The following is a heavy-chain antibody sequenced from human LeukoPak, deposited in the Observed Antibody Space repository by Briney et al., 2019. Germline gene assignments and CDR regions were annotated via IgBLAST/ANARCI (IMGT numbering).Heavy chain of an antibody. CDR2: IYYSGST. J-gene: IGHJ4*02. CDR3: ARGLYYDSSGYYGYYFDY. D-gene: IGHD3-22*01. CDR1: GGSISSGDYY. Sequence: SETLSLTCTVSGGSISSGDYYWSWIRQPPGKGLEWIGYIYYSGSTYYNPSLKSRATISVDMSKNQFSLKLSSVTAADTAVYYCARGLYYDSSGYYGYYFDYWGQGTLVTVSS. V-gene: IGHV4-30-4*01.